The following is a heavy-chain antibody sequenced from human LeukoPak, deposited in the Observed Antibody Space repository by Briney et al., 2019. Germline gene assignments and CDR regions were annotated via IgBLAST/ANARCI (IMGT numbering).Heavy chain of an antibody. D-gene: IGHD5-12*01. CDR3: AKVLWVATYNWFDP. Sequence: GGSLRLSCAASGFTFSSYAMSWVRQAPGKGLEWVSAISGSGGSTYYADSVKGRFTISRDNSKNTLYLQMNSLRAADTAVFYCAKVLWVATYNWFDPWGQGTLVTVSS. CDR2: ISGSGGST. J-gene: IGHJ5*02. CDR1: GFTFSSYA. V-gene: IGHV3-23*01.